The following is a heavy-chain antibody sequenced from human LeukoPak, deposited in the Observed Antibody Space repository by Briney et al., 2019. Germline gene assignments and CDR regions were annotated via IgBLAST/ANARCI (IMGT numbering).Heavy chain of an antibody. J-gene: IGHJ4*02. D-gene: IGHD2-2*01. Sequence: GGSLRLSCAASGFTFSNDWMCWVRQAPGKGLEWVANINQDESKKYCADSVKGRFTISRDNAKNSLYLQMSSLTAEDTAIYYCARDHAYRADYWGQGTLVNVSS. CDR2: INQDESKK. V-gene: IGHV3-7*01. CDR3: ARDHAYRADY. CDR1: GFTFSNDW.